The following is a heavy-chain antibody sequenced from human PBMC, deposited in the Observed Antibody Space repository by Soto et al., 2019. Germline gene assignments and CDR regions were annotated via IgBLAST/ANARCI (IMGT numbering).Heavy chain of an antibody. CDR3: ARAYYGSGSYVYWFDP. V-gene: IGHV3-53*01. J-gene: IGHJ5*02. CDR1: WFTVSSNY. D-gene: IGHD3-10*01. Sequence: GGSLRLSCAASWFTVSSNYMSWVRQAPGKGLEWVSVIYSGGSTYYADSVKGRFTISRDNSKNTLYLQMNSLRAEDTAVYYCARAYYGSGSYVYWFDPWGQGTLVTVSS. CDR2: IYSGGST.